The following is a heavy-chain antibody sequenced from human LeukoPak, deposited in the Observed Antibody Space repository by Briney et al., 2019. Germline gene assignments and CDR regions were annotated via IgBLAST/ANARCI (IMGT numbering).Heavy chain of an antibody. Sequence: GGSLRLSCAASGFTFSDYYMSWIRQAPGKGLEWVSYISSSSSYTNYADSVKGRFTISRDNAKNSLYLQMNSLRAEDTAVYYCARARAAAGLGYFDYWGRGTLVTVSS. CDR1: GFTFSDYY. CDR2: ISSSSSYT. V-gene: IGHV3-11*06. J-gene: IGHJ4*02. CDR3: ARARAAAGLGYFDY. D-gene: IGHD6-13*01.